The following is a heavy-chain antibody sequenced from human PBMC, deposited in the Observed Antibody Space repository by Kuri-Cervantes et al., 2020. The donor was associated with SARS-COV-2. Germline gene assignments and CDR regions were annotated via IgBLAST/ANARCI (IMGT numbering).Heavy chain of an antibody. V-gene: IGHV3-30*18. CDR2: ISYDGSSK. CDR3: AKDPHGIVVVVAAIDQ. CDR1: GFTVSSYA. Sequence: GESLKISCAASGFTVSSYAMHWVRQAPGKGLEWVALISYDGSSKYYADSVKGRFTISGDNSKNTLYLQMSSLRVEDTAVYYCAKDPHGIVVVVAAIDQWGQGTLVTVSS. J-gene: IGHJ4*02. D-gene: IGHD2-15*01.